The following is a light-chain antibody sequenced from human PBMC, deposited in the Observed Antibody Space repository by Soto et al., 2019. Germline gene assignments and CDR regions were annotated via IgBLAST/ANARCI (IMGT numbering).Light chain of an antibody. CDR1: QSVTDF. J-gene: IGKJ4*01. Sequence: EIGWTQSPVTLSLSPGERDTLSCRASQSVTDFLAWYQQKPGQAPRLLIYDASNRATGIPARFSGSGSGTDFTLTISSLEPEDFAVYYCQQRSKWPLTFGGGTKVDIK. CDR2: DAS. V-gene: IGKV3-11*01. CDR3: QQRSKWPLT.